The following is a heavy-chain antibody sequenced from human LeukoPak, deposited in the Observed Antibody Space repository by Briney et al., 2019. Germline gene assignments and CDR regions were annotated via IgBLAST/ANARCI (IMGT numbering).Heavy chain of an antibody. Sequence: GGSLRLSCAASGFVFGIYWMHWVRQAPGKGLVCVSRDNSDGSHTTYADSVKGRFTISRDNAKKMVYLEMHSLRAGDTAIYYCARVAHDYVDSGPDYWGQGTLVSVSS. V-gene: IGHV3-74*01. D-gene: IGHD4-17*01. CDR2: DNSDGSHT. J-gene: IGHJ4*02. CDR3: ARVAHDYVDSGPDY. CDR1: GFVFGIYW.